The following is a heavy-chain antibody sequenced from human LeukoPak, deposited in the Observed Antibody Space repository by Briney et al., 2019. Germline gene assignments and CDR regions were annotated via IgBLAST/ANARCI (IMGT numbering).Heavy chain of an antibody. D-gene: IGHD3-10*01. CDR3: ARGFGSGTSPIDL. Sequence: ASVKVSCKASGYTFTDYFIHWVQQAPGKGLEWMGHVDPGDGEAVYADKFQRRVAFTADTSTGTVYMDVSSLTSDDSAVYYCARGFGSGTSPIDLWGQGALVTVSS. J-gene: IGHJ5*02. V-gene: IGHV1-69-2*01. CDR1: GYTFTDYF. CDR2: VDPGDGEA.